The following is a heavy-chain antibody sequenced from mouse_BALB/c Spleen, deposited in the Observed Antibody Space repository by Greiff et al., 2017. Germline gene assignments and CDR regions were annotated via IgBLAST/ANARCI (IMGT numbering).Heavy chain of an antibody. V-gene: IGHV1-85*01. CDR3: TRDDYFYWYFDV. J-gene: IGHJ1*01. Sequence: VKLMESGAELVKPGASVKLSCKASGYTFTSYDINWVRQRPEQGLEWIGWIFPGDGSTKYNEKFKSKATLTVDKSSSTAYMQLSSLTSEDSAVYYCTRDDYFYWYFDVWGAGTTVTVSS. CDR2: IFPGDGST. CDR1: GYTFTSYD. D-gene: IGHD2-4*01.